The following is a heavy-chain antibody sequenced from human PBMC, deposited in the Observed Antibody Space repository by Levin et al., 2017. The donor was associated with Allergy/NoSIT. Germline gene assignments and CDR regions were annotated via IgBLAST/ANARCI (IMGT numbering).Heavy chain of an antibody. D-gene: IGHD3-3*01. CDR1: GISIGSTTFY. V-gene: IGHV4-39*01. CDR3: ARQGDFAHYAGAFDI. CDR2: IYYSGRA. J-gene: IGHJ3*02. Sequence: PSETLSLTCTVSGISIGSTTFYWGWIRQPPGRGLERIGTIYYSGRAYYIPSLERRLTMSVDTSKNQISLKLTSVTAADTAVYFCARQGDFAHYAGAFDIWGQGTVVTVSS.